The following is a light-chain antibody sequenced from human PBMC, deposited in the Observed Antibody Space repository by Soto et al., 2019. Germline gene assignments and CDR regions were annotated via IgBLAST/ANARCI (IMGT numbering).Light chain of an antibody. CDR1: QSVSSN. CDR2: GAS. Sequence: EIVMTQSPATLSVSPGERATLSCRASQSVSSNLAWYQQKPGQAPRLLIYGASTRATGIPERFSGIGSGTEFTLTISSLQSEDLAVDYCPQYDNWLRTFGQGTKLEIK. J-gene: IGKJ2*01. CDR3: PQYDNWLRT. V-gene: IGKV3-15*01.